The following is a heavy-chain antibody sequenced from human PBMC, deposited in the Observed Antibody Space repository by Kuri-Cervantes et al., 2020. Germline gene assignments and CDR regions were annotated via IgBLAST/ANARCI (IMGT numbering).Heavy chain of an antibody. CDR2: INPIFGTA. CDR3: ARSGTGVDP. Sequence: SVKVSCKASVGTYISYAISWVREAPGQGLEWMGGINPIFGTANYAQKFQGRVTITADESTITAYMELSSLRSEDTSVYYCARSGTGVDPWGQGTLVTVSS. J-gene: IGHJ5*02. D-gene: IGHD7-27*01. CDR1: VGTYISYA. V-gene: IGHV1-69*13.